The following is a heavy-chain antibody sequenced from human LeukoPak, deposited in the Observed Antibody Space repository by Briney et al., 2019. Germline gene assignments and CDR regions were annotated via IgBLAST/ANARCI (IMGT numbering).Heavy chain of an antibody. CDR1: GGSFSGYY. D-gene: IGHD2-15*01. J-gene: IGHJ4*02. Sequence: SETLSLTCAVYGGSFSGYYWSWIRQPPGKGLEWIGEINHSGSTNYNPSLKSRVTISVDTSKNQFSLKLSSVTAADTAVYYCASFPPEYCSGGSCYSWGQGTLVTVSS. CDR3: ASFPPEYCSGGSCYS. V-gene: IGHV4-34*01. CDR2: INHSGST.